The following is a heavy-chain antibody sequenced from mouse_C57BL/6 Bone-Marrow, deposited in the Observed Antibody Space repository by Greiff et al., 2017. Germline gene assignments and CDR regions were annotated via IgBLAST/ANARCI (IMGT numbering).Heavy chain of an antibody. CDR2: ISSGSSTI. D-gene: IGHD1-1*01. V-gene: IGHV5-17*01. J-gene: IGHJ2*01. CDR3: ARGFTTVAYCCDY. Sequence: EVQGVESGGGLVKPGGSLKLSCAASGFTFSDYGMHWVRQAPEKGLEWVAYISSGSSTIYYADTVKGRFTISRDKDKNTRLLQMNSLRSEDKAMDYCARGFTTVAYCCDYWGQGTTLTVSS. CDR1: GFTFSDYG.